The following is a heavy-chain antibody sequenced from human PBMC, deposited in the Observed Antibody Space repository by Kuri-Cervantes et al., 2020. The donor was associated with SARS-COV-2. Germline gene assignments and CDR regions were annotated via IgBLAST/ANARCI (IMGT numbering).Heavy chain of an antibody. Sequence: LTCAVSGFTFTSHAMHWVRQAPGKGLEWVALISYDGSNKFYADSVKGRFTISRDNSKNTLYLQMNSLRAEDTAVYYCAKDQHGIVVVVAAIDYWGQGTLVTVSS. CDR1: GFTFTSHA. D-gene: IGHD2-15*01. CDR2: ISYDGSNK. V-gene: IGHV3-30*18. J-gene: IGHJ4*02. CDR3: AKDQHGIVVVVAAIDY.